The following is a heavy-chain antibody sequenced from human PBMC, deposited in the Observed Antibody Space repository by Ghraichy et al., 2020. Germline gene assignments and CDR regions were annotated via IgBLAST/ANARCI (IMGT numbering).Heavy chain of an antibody. CDR3: AKEARVALIIIVED. CDR1: GFTFSSYA. Sequence: GGSLRLSCAASGFTFSSYAMSWVRQAPGKGLEWVSAITSGGDTYYTDSVKGRFTISRDNSKNTLYLQMNSLRAEDTAIYYCAKEARVALIIIVEDWGQGALVTVSS. J-gene: IGHJ4*02. D-gene: IGHD3-9*01. CDR2: ITSGGDT. V-gene: IGHV3-23*01.